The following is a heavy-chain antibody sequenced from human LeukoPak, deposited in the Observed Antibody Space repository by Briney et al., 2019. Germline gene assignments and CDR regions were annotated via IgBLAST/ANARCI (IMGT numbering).Heavy chain of an antibody. D-gene: IGHD1-26*01. CDR1: GLTVSNQF. V-gene: IGHV3-23*01. Sequence: GGSLRLSCAASGLTVSNQFMDWVRQAPGRGLEWVSTIGAYAARTYYADSVKGRFTTSRENSKSTLSLQMNSLRAEDTALYYCAKDPLGGGSSLINWFDSWGQGVWVTVSS. J-gene: IGHJ5*01. CDR2: IGAYAART. CDR3: AKDPLGGGSSLINWFDS.